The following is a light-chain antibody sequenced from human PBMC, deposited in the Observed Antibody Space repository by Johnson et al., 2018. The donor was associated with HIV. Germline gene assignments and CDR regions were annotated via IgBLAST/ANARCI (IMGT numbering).Light chain of an antibody. CDR3: GKWDSGLSAHYV. CDR1: SSNIGNNY. Sequence: QSVLTQPPSVSAAPGQKVTISCSGSSSNIGNNYVSWYQQLPGTAPKLLIYENNKRPSGIPDRFSGSKSGTSATLGITGLQTGDEADYYCGKWDSGLSAHYVFGTGTRVTVL. V-gene: IGLV1-51*02. J-gene: IGLJ1*01. CDR2: ENN.